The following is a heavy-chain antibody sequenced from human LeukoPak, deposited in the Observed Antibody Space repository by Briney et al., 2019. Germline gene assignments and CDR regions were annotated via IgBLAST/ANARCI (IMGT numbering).Heavy chain of an antibody. CDR1: GFIFSTYG. V-gene: IGHV3-33*01. D-gene: IGHD1-14*01. Sequence: GGSLRLSCVASGFIFSTYGLHWVRQSPGRGLEWVAVIWYDGSQRYYADSVKGRFTISRDDSQNTIYLQMDSLRAEDTAVYYCATSSPRNYFDHWGQGALVTVSS. CDR3: ATSSPRNYFDH. CDR2: IWYDGSQR. J-gene: IGHJ4*02.